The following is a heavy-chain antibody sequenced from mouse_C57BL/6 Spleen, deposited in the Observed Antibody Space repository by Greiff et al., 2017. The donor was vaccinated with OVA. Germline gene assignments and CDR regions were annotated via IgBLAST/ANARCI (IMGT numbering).Heavy chain of an antibody. CDR1: GYTFTDYY. Sequence: EVKLVESGPVLVKPGASVKMSCKASGYTFTDYYMNWVKQSHGKSLEWIGVINPYNGGTSYNQKFKGKATLTVDKSSSTAYMELNSLTSEDSAVYYCARRTRGDLFDYWGQGTTLTVSS. CDR3: ARRTRGDLFDY. D-gene: IGHD3-1*01. V-gene: IGHV1-19*01. CDR2: INPYNGGT. J-gene: IGHJ2*01.